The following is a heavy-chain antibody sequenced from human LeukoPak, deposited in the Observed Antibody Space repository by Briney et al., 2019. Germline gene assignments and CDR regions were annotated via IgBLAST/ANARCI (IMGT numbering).Heavy chain of an antibody. J-gene: IGHJ4*02. CDR2: IYLSGST. V-gene: IGHV4-61*01. D-gene: IGHD6-19*01. CDR1: GGSVSSGSYY. CDR3: ARGDGWYYFDF. Sequence: PSETLSLTCTVSGGSVSSGSYYWSWIRQPPGKGLEWIGYIYLSGSTNYNPSLKSRVTISVDTSKNQFSLKLSSVTAADTAVYYCARGDGWYYFDFWGQGTLVTVSS.